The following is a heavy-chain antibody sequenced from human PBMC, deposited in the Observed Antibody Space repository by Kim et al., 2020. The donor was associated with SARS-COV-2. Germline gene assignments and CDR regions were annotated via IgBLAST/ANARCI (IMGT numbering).Heavy chain of an antibody. D-gene: IGHD5-12*01. V-gene: IGHV3-11*01. CDR2: ISSSGSTI. J-gene: IGHJ4*02. CDR3: ARAVAPNPARLAY. Sequence: GGSLRLSCAASGFTFSDYYMSWIRQAPGKGLEWVSYISSSGSTIYYADSVKGRFTISRDNAKNSLYLQMNSLRAEDTAVYYCARAVAPNPARLAYWGQGTLVTVSS. CDR1: GFTFSDYY.